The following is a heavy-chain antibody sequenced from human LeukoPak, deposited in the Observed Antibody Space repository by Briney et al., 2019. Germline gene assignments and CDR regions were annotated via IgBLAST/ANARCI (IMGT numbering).Heavy chain of an antibody. CDR3: ARGGYSSSWSHDY. Sequence: SQTLSLTCTVSGGSISSGGYNWSWIRQHPGKGLECIGYIYYSGSTYYNPSLKSRVTISVDTSKNQFSLKLSSVTAADTAVYYCARGGYSSSWSHDYWGQGTLVTVSS. J-gene: IGHJ4*02. V-gene: IGHV4-31*03. CDR2: IYYSGST. CDR1: GGSISSGGYN. D-gene: IGHD6-13*01.